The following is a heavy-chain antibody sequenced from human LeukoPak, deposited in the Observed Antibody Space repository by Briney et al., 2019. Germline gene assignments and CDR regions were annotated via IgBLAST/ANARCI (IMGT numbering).Heavy chain of an antibody. V-gene: IGHV3-64D*09. CDR3: VKDSGGLPIYGMDV. D-gene: IGHD5-12*01. CDR2: ISSNGGST. CDR1: GFTFSSYG. Sequence: GGTLRLSCSASGFTFSSYGMHWVRQAPGKGLDYISAISSNGGSTYYADSVEGRFTISRDNSKNTLHLQMSSLRPEDTAVYYCVKDSGGLPIYGMDVWGQETTVTVSS. J-gene: IGHJ6*02.